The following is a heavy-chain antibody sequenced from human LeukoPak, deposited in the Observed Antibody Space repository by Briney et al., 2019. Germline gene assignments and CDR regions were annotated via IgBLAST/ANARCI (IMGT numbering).Heavy chain of an antibody. J-gene: IGHJ6*03. CDR3: ARWGYGSGSYSFPTGYYMDV. CDR2: INHSGST. Sequence: SETLSLTCAVSGGSFSGYYWSWIRQPPGKGLEWIGEINHSGSTNYNPSLKSRVTISVDTSTNQFYLKLSSTTAADTAVYYCARWGYGSGSYSFPTGYYMDVWGKGTTVTISS. D-gene: IGHD3-10*01. CDR1: GGSFSGYY. V-gene: IGHV4-34*01.